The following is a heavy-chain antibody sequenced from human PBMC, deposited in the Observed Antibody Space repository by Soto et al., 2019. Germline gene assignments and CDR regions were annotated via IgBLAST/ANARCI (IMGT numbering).Heavy chain of an antibody. D-gene: IGHD6-13*01. V-gene: IGHV4-59*01. CDR3: ASSNIAAAGFYYYGMDV. J-gene: IGHJ6*02. CDR1: GCAISSYY. CDR2: IYYSGST. Sequence: SDTLSLTCTVSGCAISSYYWSWIRQPPGKGLEWIGYIYYSGSTNYNPSLKSRVTISVDTSKNQFSLKLSSVTAADTAVYYCASSNIAAAGFYYYGMDVWGRGTTVT.